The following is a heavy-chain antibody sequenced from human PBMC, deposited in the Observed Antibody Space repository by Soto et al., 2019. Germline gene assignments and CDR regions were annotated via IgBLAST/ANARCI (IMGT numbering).Heavy chain of an antibody. D-gene: IGHD4-17*01. CDR3: ARDMGSAMTTRIFDH. J-gene: IGHJ4*02. CDR2: IYYVEIT. Sequence: QVLVQESGPGLVKPSQTLTLSCTVSGGSVDSGNHYWNWIRQAPGKALEWIGSIYYVEITYYNPSLKSRATISVDTSQSRFSLRLTSVTAADTAVYYCARDMGSAMTTRIFDHWGQGTLVTVSS. CDR1: GGSVDSGNHY. V-gene: IGHV4-30-4*01.